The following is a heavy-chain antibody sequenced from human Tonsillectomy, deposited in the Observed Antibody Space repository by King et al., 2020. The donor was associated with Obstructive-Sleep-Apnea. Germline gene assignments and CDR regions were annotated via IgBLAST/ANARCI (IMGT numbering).Heavy chain of an antibody. V-gene: IGHV1-69*12. J-gene: IGHJ4*02. CDR1: GGTFSSYA. CDR3: ARDGDRNFRVY. Sequence: QLVQSGAEVKKPGSSVKVSCKASGGTFSSYAISWVRQAPGQGLEWMGGIIPLFGTANYAQKFQGRVTITADESTSTAYRELSSLRSEETAVYYCARDGDRNFRVYWGQGTLVTVSS. D-gene: IGHD4-11*01. CDR2: IIPLFGTA.